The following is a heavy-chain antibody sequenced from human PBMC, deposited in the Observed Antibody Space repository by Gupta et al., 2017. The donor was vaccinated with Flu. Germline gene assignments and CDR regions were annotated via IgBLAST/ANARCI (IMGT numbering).Heavy chain of an antibody. J-gene: IGHJ6*03. Sequence: YGISWVRQAPGQGLEWMGLISTDNGNTNYTEKWRGRVTMTTDTSTSTAYMELRGLGSDDTAVYYCARIQTGPTDYYYYMDVWGKGTTVAVSS. CDR3: ARIQTGPTDYYYYMDV. CDR2: ISTDNGNT. D-gene: IGHD1-7*01. CDR1: YG. V-gene: IGHV1-18*01.